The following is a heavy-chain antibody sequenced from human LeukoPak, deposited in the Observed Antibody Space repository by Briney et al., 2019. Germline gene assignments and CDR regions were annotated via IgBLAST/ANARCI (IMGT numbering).Heavy chain of an antibody. CDR3: ARLGGNINSPYGNWFDP. CDR1: GYTFTSYY. D-gene: IGHD2/OR15-2a*01. V-gene: IGHV1-2*02. J-gene: IGHJ5*02. CDR2: INPNSGGT. Sequence: ASVKVSCKASGYTFTSYYMHWVRQAPGQGLEWMGWINPNSGGTNYAQKFQGRVTMTRDTSISTAYMELSRLRSDDTAVYYCARLGGNINSPYGNWFDPWGQGALVTVSS.